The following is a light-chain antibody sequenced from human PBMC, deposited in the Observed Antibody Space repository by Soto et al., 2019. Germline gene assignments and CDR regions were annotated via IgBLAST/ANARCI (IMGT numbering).Light chain of an antibody. CDR3: ISYTDRQSYL. Sequence: LTQPASVSGSPGQSITISCSGTSSDIGSYNHVAWYQQFPGKSPKLMIYAVSDRPSGVSDRFSGSKSGITASLTISGLQTEDEADYYCISYTDRQSYLFGTGTRSPS. J-gene: IGLJ1*01. CDR2: AVS. CDR1: SSDIGSYNH. V-gene: IGLV2-14*03.